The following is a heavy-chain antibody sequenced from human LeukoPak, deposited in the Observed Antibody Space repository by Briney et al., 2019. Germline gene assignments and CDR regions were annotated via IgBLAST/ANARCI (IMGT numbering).Heavy chain of an antibody. Sequence: GGSLRLSCEASGFTFSNYAMSWVRQAPGKGLEWVSGVCGHGISIYYADSVKGRFTISRDNSKSTLYLVMNSLRAEDTAVYYCATYRGFPVDYWGQGTLVTVSS. CDR1: GFTFSNYA. V-gene: IGHV3-23*01. CDR3: ATYRGFPVDY. D-gene: IGHD3-10*01. CDR2: VCGHGISI. J-gene: IGHJ4*02.